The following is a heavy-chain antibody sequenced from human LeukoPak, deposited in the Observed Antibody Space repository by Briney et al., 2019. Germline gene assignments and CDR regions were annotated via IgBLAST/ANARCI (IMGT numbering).Heavy chain of an antibody. D-gene: IGHD1-26*01. J-gene: IGHJ5*02. CDR2: TYYRSKWYT. CDR1: AASVSSNSVT. CDR3: SRVVVGSGWFDP. V-gene: IGHV6-1*01. Sequence: SQTLSLTCAISAASVSSNSVTWNWIRQSPSRGLEWLGRTYYRSKWYTDYAVFVKSRIIINLDATKNQFSLQLNSVTPEDTAVYYCSRVVVGSGWFDPWGQGTLVTVSS.